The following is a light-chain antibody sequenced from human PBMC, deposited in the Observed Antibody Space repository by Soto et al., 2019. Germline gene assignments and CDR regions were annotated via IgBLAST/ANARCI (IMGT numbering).Light chain of an antibody. V-gene: IGKV1-8*01. CDR2: AAS. Sequence: AIRMTQSPSSFSASTGDRFTITCRASEGISSDLAWYQQKPGQAPKLLSYAASTLQSVVPSRFSGSGSGTDFTLTISCLQSEDFATYYSEKYYSYHRTFGQGTKVEIK. CDR1: EGISSD. J-gene: IGKJ1*01. CDR3: EKYYSYHRT.